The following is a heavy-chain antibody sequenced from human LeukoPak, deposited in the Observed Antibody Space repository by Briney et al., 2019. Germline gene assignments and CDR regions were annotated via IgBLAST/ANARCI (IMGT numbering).Heavy chain of an antibody. J-gene: IGHJ4*02. Sequence: GGSLRFSCAASGFTFSSYSMNWVRQAPGKGLEWVSPISSSSSYIYYADSVKGRFTISRDNAKNSLYLQMNSLRAEDTAVYYCARDVEFRSLFGELSGRGFDYWGQGTLVTVSS. CDR2: ISSSSSYI. D-gene: IGHD3-10*02. CDR1: GFTFSSYS. V-gene: IGHV3-21*01. CDR3: ARDVEFRSLFGELSGRGFDY.